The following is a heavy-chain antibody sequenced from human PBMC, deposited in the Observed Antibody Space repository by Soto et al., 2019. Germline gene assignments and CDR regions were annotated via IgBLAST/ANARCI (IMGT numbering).Heavy chain of an antibody. CDR2: MNEDANTK. Sequence: GGSLRLSCEVSGFSFKTYWMSRVRQAPGKGLEWLANMNEDANTKYYVDSVKGRFTILGDSAGNSLFLKMASLRAEDTAVYFCAAYNTSRHAAFDIWGRGTLVTVSS. J-gene: IGHJ3*02. D-gene: IGHD1-20*01. CDR3: AAYNTSRHAAFDI. CDR1: GFSFKTYW. V-gene: IGHV3-7*01.